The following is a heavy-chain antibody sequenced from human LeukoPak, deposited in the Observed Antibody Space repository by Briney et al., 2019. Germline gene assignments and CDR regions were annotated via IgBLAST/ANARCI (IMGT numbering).Heavy chain of an antibody. CDR2: ISAYNGNT. D-gene: IGHD5-12*01. J-gene: IGHJ6*02. Sequence: ASVKVSCKASGYTFTSYGISWVRQAPGQGLEWMGWISAYNGNTNYAQKLQGRVTMTTDTSTSTAYMELRSLRSDDTAVYYCARGVSRDIVATRPHYYYYGMDVWGQGTTVTVSS. CDR3: ARGVSRDIVATRPHYYYYGMDV. CDR1: GYTFTSYG. V-gene: IGHV1-18*01.